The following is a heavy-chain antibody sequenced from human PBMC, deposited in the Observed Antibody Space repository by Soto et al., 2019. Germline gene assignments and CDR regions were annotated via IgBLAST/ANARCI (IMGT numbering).Heavy chain of an antibody. CDR2: IDPSDSQT. D-gene: IGHD3-22*01. V-gene: IGHV5-10-1*01. J-gene: IGHJ4*02. Sequence: GESLKISCTASGYNFNNNWIGWVRQTPGKGLEWMGRIDPSDSQTYYSPSFRGHVTISVTKSITTVFLQWSSLRASDTAMYYCARQIYDSDTGPNFQYYFDSWGQGPPVTVSS. CDR1: GYNFNNNW. CDR3: ARQIYDSDTGPNFQYYFDS.